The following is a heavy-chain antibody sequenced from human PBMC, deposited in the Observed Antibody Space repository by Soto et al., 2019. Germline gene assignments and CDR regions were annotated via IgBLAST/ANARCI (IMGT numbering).Heavy chain of an antibody. CDR2: IRTISSAI. J-gene: IGHJ4*02. CDR1: GFTFSDYP. CDR3: ARETPAFDS. Sequence: HLVESGGGLVQPGGSMRLSCAASGFTFSDYPMNWVRQAPGQGLEWVSSIRTISSAIYFADSVRGRFTISRDNARNALYLHMTSLGDADTAVYYCARETPAFDSWGQGTLVTVSS. V-gene: IGHV3-48*02. D-gene: IGHD2-15*01.